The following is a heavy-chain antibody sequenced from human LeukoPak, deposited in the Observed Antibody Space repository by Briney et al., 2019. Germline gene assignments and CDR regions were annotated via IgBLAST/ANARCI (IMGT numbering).Heavy chain of an antibody. D-gene: IGHD4-17*01. Sequence: GRSLRLSCAASGFTFSSYAMHWVRQAPGKGLEWVAVISYDGSNKYYADSVKGRFTISRDNSKNTLYLQMNSLRAEDTAVYYCAKDTTDYYYYYMDVWGKGTTVTVSS. J-gene: IGHJ6*03. CDR2: ISYDGSNK. CDR3: AKDTTDYYYYYMDV. CDR1: GFTFSSYA. V-gene: IGHV3-30-3*01.